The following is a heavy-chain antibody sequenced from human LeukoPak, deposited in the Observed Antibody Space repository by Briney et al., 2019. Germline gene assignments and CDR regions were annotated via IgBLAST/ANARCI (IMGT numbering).Heavy chain of an antibody. CDR2: ISYDGSNK. V-gene: IGHV3-30-3*01. CDR3: ARDLDDTAMTFGGYADY. D-gene: IGHD5-18*01. J-gene: IGHJ4*02. Sequence: GGSLRLSCAASGFTFSSYAMHWVRQAPGKGLEWVAVISYDGSNKYYADSVKGRFTISRDNSKNTLYLQMNSLRAEDTAVYYCARDLDDTAMTFGGYADYWGQGTLVTVSS. CDR1: GFTFSSYA.